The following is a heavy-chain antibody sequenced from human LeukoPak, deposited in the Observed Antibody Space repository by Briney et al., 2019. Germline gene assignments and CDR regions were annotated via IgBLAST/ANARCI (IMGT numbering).Heavy chain of an antibody. CDR2: ISAYNGNT. CDR3: ARDSLYGVVDY. J-gene: IGHJ4*02. Sequence: ASVKVSCKASGYTFTSYGISWVRQAPGQGLEWMGWISAYNGNTNYAQKFQGRVTMTRDTSTSTVYMYLSSLRSEDTAVYYCARDSLYGVVDYWGQGTLVTVSS. CDR1: GYTFTSYG. D-gene: IGHD4-17*01. V-gene: IGHV1-18*01.